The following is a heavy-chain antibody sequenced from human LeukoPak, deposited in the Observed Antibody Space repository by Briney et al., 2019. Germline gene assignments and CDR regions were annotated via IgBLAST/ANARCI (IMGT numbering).Heavy chain of an antibody. CDR1: GFTFSSYA. J-gene: IGHJ6*02. Sequence: GGSLRLSCAASGFTFSSYAMSWVRQAPGKGLEWVSLISGDGTTYYADPVKGRFTISRDNSKNTVHLQMNSLRPEDAALYYCARDVPPYLTSPWGLDVWGQGTTVIVSS. D-gene: IGHD1-14*01. CDR2: ISGDGTT. V-gene: IGHV3-66*01. CDR3: ARDVPPYLTSPWGLDV.